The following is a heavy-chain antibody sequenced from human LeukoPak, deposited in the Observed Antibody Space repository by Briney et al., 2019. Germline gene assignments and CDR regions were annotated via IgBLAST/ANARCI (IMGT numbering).Heavy chain of an antibody. V-gene: IGHV4-30-4*08. Sequence: PSETLSLTCTVSGGSISSGDYYWSWIRQPPGKGLEWIGYIYYSGSTYYNPSLKSRVTISIDTSKNQFSLKLSSVTAADTAVYYCARDRNHGAQAGAFDIWGQGTMVTVSS. CDR3: ARDRNHGAQAGAFDI. D-gene: IGHD1-14*01. CDR2: IYYSGST. CDR1: GGSISSGDYY. J-gene: IGHJ3*02.